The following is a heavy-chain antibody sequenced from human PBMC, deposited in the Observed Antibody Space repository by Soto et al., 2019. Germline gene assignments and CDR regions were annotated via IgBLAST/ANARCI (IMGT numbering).Heavy chain of an antibody. J-gene: IGHJ4*02. CDR2: ISGSGGST. CDR3: AKESPLYYDFWSGYQTVDY. CDR1: GFTFSSYA. D-gene: IGHD3-3*01. Sequence: GGSQRLSCAASGFTFSSYAMSWVRQAPGKGLEWVSAISGSGGSTYYADSVKGRFTISRDNSKNTLYLQMNSLRAEDTAVYYCAKESPLYYDFWSGYQTVDYWGQGTLVTVSS. V-gene: IGHV3-23*01.